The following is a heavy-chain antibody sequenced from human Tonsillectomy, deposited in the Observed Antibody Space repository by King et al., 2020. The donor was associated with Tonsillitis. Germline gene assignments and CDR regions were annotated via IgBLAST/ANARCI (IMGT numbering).Heavy chain of an antibody. CDR1: GYTFTNYW. CDR2: IYPRDSDT. J-gene: IGHJ5*02. V-gene: IGHV5-51*01. CDR3: ARQIAAADPLIDP. D-gene: IGHD6-13*01. Sequence: VQLVESGAEVKKPGESLKISCLGSGYTFTNYWIGWVRQMPGKGLEWMGSIYPRDSDTRYSLSFQGQVTISVDKSMNTAYLQWSSLKASDTAIYYCARQIAAADPLIDPWGQGTLVTLSS.